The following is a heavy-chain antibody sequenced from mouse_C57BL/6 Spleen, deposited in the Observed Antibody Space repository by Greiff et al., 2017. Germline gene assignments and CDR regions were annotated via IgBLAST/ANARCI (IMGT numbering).Heavy chain of an antibody. CDR3: ARRATTAQGDFDD. CDR2: INPGSGGT. CDR1: GYAFTNYL. Sequence: VQRVESGAELVRPGTSVKVSCKASGYAFTNYLIEWVKQRPGQGLEWIGVINPGSGGTNYNEKFKGKATLTADKSSSTAYMQLSSLTSEDSAVYFCARRATTAQGDFDDWGQGTTLTVSS. V-gene: IGHV1-54*01. J-gene: IGHJ2*01. D-gene: IGHD1-2*01.